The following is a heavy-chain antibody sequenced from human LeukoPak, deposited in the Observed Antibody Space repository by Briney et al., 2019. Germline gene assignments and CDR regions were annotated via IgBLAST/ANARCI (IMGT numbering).Heavy chain of an antibody. D-gene: IGHD6-13*01. CDR1: GYTFTSYH. CDR2: ISTYDSYT. Sequence: ASVKVSCKASGYTFTSYHMHWVRQAPGQGLEWMGWISTYDSYTHYAQKVQGRVTMTTDTSTTTAYMELRSLRSDDTAMYYCARGIAAATLRSFDYWGQGTLVTVSS. CDR3: ARGIAAATLRSFDY. V-gene: IGHV1-18*04. J-gene: IGHJ4*02.